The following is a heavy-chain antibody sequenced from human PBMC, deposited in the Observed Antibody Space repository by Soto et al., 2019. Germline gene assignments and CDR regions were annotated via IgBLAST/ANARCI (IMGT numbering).Heavy chain of an antibody. CDR3: ARGESAARPLDY. D-gene: IGHD6-6*01. V-gene: IGHV3-48*03. CDR2: ISSSGSTI. Sequence: PGGALRLSCAASGFTFSSYEMNWVRQAPGKGLEWVSYISSSGSTIYYADSVKGRFTISRDNAKNSLYLQMNSLRAEDTAVYYCARGESAARPLDYWGQGTLVTVSS. CDR1: GFTFSSYE. J-gene: IGHJ4*02.